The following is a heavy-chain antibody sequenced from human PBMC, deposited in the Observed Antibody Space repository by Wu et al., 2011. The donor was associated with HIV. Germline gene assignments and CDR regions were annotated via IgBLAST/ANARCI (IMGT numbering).Heavy chain of an antibody. Sequence: QVQLVQSGAEVKKPGSSVKVSCKASGGTFSNYAINWVRQAPGQGLEWMGRIIPIFGTPNYAQKFQGRVTITADESTSTAYMELSSLRSEDTAVYYCARDGGGNLLKIYYYYYNGRLGQRDHGTPSP. V-gene: IGHV1-69*15. J-gene: IGHJ6*03. CDR2: IIPIFGTP. CDR1: GGTFSNYA. CDR3: ARDGGGNLLKIYYYYYNGR. D-gene: IGHD4-23*01.